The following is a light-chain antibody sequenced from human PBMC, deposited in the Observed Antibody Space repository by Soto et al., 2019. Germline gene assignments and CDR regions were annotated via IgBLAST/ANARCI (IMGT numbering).Light chain of an antibody. CDR3: QQYHDWPPT. J-gene: IGKJ1*01. V-gene: IGKV3-15*01. Sequence: EIVLKQSPGTLSLSPGERVTLSCRASQSVTRKLAWYQQKPGQAPRLLMNGASTRVTGVPGRFRGSGSGTEFTLSIASLQSEDFGLYYCQQYHDWPPTFGQGTKVDIK. CDR1: QSVTRK. CDR2: GAS.